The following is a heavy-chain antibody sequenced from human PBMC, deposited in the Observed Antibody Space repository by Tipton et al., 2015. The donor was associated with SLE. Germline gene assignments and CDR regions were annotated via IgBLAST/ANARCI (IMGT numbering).Heavy chain of an antibody. CDR2: IKQDGSEK. V-gene: IGHV3-7*01. J-gene: IGHJ4*02. Sequence: SLRLSCTASGFTFSSYWMSWVRQAPGKGLELVANIKQDGSEKYYVDSVKGRFTISRDNAKNSLYLQMNSLRAEDTAVYFCARDQVQSWDYWGQGTLVTVSS. CDR3: ARDQVQSWDY. D-gene: IGHD6-13*01. CDR1: GFTFSSYW.